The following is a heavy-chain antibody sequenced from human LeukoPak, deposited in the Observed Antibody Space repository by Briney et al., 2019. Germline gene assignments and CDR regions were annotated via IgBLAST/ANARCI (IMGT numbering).Heavy chain of an antibody. CDR3: ARGRYGSALDY. CDR2: INHSGST. CDR1: GGSISSSSYY. J-gene: IGHJ4*02. Sequence: SETLSLTCTVSGGSISSSSYYWSWIRQPRGKGLEWIGDINHSGSTNYNPSLKSRVTISVDTSKNQFSLKLSSVTAADAAVYYCARGRYGSALDYWGQGTLVTVSS. V-gene: IGHV4-39*07. D-gene: IGHD3-10*01.